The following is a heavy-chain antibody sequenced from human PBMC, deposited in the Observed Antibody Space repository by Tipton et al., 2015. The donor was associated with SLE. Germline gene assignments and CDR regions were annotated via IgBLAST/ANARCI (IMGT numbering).Heavy chain of an antibody. Sequence: TLSLTCSVAGLSMTTRPWWTWVRQPPGKGLEWVGEVHHTGGNNYNPSLRSRVTISMDTSKSQFSLTLKSVTAAGTAVYFCARGELIEGFDPWGQGTLVTVAA. D-gene: IGHD3-22*01. V-gene: IGHV4-4*01. CDR1: GLSMTTRPW. CDR3: ARGELIEGFDP. J-gene: IGHJ5*02. CDR2: VHHTGGN.